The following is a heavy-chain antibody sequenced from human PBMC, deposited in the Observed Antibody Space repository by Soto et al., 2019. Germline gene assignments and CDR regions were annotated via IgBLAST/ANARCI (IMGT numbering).Heavy chain of an antibody. CDR3: AKGWPYDSIVGSDYYGVDA. J-gene: IGHJ6*02. CDR1: GFPFRKYA. Sequence: GGSLRLSCAASGFPFRKYAMSWVRQAPGKSLEWVSAISGSAAKIFYADSVKGRFAISRDNSKNTLHLQMNSLRADDTAVYYCAKGWPYDSIVGSDYYGVDAWGQGTTVTVSS. CDR2: ISGSAAKI. D-gene: IGHD3-10*01. V-gene: IGHV3-23*01.